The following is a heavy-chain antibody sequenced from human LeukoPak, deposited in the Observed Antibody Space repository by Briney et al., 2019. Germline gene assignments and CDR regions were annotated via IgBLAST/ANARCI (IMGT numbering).Heavy chain of an antibody. CDR1: GGSFSRYY. V-gene: IGHV4-34*01. D-gene: IGHD5-24*01. Sequence: NPSETLSLTCAVYGGSFSRYYWSWIRQSPGKGLERIAEIDHRGGTNYNPSVKSRVTISVDTSKNQFSLKMRSLSAADTALYYCARGATISETGYFDFWGQGTLVTVSS. J-gene: IGHJ4*03. CDR3: ARGATISETGYFDF. CDR2: IDHRGGT.